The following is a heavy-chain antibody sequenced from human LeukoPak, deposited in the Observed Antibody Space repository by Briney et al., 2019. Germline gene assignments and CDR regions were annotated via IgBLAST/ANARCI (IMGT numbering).Heavy chain of an antibody. V-gene: IGHV4-34*01. J-gene: IGHJ4*02. D-gene: IGHD3-22*01. CDR2: INHSEST. CDR3: ASPYYDGSGYYAY. Sequence: PSETLSLTCTVSGGSISGYYWSWIRQPPGKGLEWIGEINHSESTNYNPSLKSRVTISVDTSKNQFSLNLSSVTAADTAVYYCASPYYDGSGYYAYWGQGTLVTVSS. CDR1: GGSISGYY.